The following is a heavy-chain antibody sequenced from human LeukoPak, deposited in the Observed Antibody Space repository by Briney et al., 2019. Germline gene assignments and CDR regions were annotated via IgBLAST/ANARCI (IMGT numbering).Heavy chain of an antibody. Sequence: GGSLRLSCAASGFTFSSYAMHWVRQAPGKGLEWVAFIRYDGSNKYYADSVKGRFTISRDNSKNTLYLQMNSLRAEDTAVYYCANSGYDFWSGTFDYWGQGTLVTVSS. V-gene: IGHV3-30*02. CDR3: ANSGYDFWSGTFDY. CDR2: IRYDGSNK. CDR1: GFTFSSYA. J-gene: IGHJ4*02. D-gene: IGHD3-3*01.